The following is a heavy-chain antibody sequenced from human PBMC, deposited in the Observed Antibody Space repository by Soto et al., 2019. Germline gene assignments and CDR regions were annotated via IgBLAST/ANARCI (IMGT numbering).Heavy chain of an antibody. V-gene: IGHV3-11*01. CDR1: GFTFSDYY. CDR3: ATEDIGYCTNGVCLNFDY. Sequence: PGGSLRLSCAASGFTFSDYYMGWIRQAPGKGLEWVSYISSSGSTIYYADSVKGRFTISRDNAKNSLYLQMNSLRAEDTAVYYCATEDIGYCTNGVCLNFDYWGQGTLVTVSS. D-gene: IGHD2-8*01. CDR2: ISSSGSTI. J-gene: IGHJ4*02.